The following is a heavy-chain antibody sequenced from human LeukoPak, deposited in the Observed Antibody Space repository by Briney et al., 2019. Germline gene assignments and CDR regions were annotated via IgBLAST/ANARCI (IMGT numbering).Heavy chain of an antibody. Sequence: LSGGSLRLSCAASGFTVSSNYMSWVRQAPGKGLEWGSVIYSGGSTYYADSVKGRFTISRDNSKNTLYLQMNSLRAEDTAVYYCARGAYSGSYYWFDPWGQGTLVTVSS. CDR3: ARGAYSGSYYWFDP. CDR2: IYSGGST. V-gene: IGHV3-53*01. D-gene: IGHD1-26*01. CDR1: GFTVSSNY. J-gene: IGHJ5*02.